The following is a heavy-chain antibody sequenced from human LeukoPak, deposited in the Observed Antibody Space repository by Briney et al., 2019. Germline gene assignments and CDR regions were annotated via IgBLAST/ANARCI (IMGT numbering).Heavy chain of an antibody. Sequence: GGSLRLSCAASGFTFSSYWMSWVRQAPGKGLEWVSSISSSSSYIYYADSVKGRFTISRDNAKNSLYLQMNSLRAEDTAVYYCARDSTAITIFGVVIRWFDPWGQGTLVTVSS. V-gene: IGHV3-21*01. CDR3: ARDSTAITIFGVVIRWFDP. CDR1: GFTFSSYW. CDR2: ISSSSSYI. J-gene: IGHJ5*02. D-gene: IGHD3-3*01.